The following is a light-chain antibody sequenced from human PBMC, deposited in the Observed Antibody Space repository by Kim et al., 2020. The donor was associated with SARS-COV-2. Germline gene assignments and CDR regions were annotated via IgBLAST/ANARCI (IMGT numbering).Light chain of an antibody. CDR2: GAS. J-gene: IGKJ3*01. CDR3: KQYDDRPFT. V-gene: IGKV1-33*01. CDR1: NDISNY. Sequence: DIQLTQSPSSLSASVGDRVSITCQASNDISNYLNWYQHKPEKAPELLISGASNLEAAVPSRFGGSGSGRDFTFTISSLQPDDIATYYCKQYDDRPFTFGPGTKVDI.